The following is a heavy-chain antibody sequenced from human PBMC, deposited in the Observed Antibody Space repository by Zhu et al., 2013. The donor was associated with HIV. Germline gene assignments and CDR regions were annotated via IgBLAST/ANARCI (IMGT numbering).Heavy chain of an antibody. V-gene: IGHV4-31*03. J-gene: IGHJ4*02. Sequence: QVQLQESGPGLVKPSQTLSLTCTVSGGSISSGGYYWSWIRQHPGKGLEWIGYIFYTGSTYYSPSLKSRVTISPDTSKNQFSLKLSSVTAADTAVYYCARGGTTVTTPFDYWGQGTLVTVSS. CDR3: ARGGTTVTTPFDY. D-gene: IGHD4-17*01. CDR2: IFYTGST. CDR1: GGSISSGGYY.